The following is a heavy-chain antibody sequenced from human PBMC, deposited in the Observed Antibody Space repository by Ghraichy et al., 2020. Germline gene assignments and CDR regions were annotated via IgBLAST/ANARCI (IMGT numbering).Heavy chain of an antibody. Sequence: GGSLRLSCAASGFAYSSYWMNWVRQAPGKGLEWVAYIKYDGSAEYYVDSVKGRFGISRDNAKNSLFLQMNSLRAEDTAVYYCARGWERFDYWGQGTLVTVSS. CDR3: ARGWERFDY. CDR2: IKYDGSAE. J-gene: IGHJ4*02. D-gene: IGHD4-23*01. V-gene: IGHV3-7*01. CDR1: GFAYSSYW.